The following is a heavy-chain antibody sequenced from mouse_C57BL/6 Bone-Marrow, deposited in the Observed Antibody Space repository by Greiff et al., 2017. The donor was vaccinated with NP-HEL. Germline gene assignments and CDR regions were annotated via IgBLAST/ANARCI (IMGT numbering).Heavy chain of an antibody. Sequence: VQLQQPGAELVQPGASVKLSCKASGYTFTSYWMHWVKQRPGQGLEWIGMIHPNSGSTNYNEKFKSKATLTVDKSSSTAYMQLSSLTSEDSAVYYCARPNWAWFAYWCQGTLVTVSA. J-gene: IGHJ3*01. V-gene: IGHV1-64*01. CDR2: IHPNSGST. D-gene: IGHD4-1*01. CDR1: GYTFTSYW. CDR3: ARPNWAWFAY.